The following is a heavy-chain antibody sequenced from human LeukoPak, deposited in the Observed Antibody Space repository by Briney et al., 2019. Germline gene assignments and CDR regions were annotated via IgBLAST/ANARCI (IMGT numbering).Heavy chain of an antibody. CDR2: ITHDGSNK. V-gene: IGHV3-33*05. D-gene: IGHD3-10*01. CDR1: AFNSTDYG. J-gene: IGHJ4*02. CDR3: ARDGITMVRGVIGC. Sequence: GGSLRLSSAYSAFNSTDYGMDWVRQAPGKGLEWVAVITHDGSNKYYADSVKGRFTISRDNSKNTLYLQMNSLRAEDTAVYYCARDGITMVRGVIGCWGQGTLVTVSS.